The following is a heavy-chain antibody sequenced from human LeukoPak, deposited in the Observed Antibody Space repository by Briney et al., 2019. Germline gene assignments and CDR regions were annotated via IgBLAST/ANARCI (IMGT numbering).Heavy chain of an antibody. J-gene: IGHJ4*02. CDR1: GYTFTSYD. CDR2: MNPNSGDT. CDR3: AGGIRGITGTTRYFDY. Sequence: ASVNVSCKASGYTFTSYDINWVRQATGQGLEWMGWMNPNSGDTGYAQKFQGRVTMTRNTSISTAYMELSSLRSEDTAVYYCAGGIRGITGTTRYFDYWGQGTLVTVSS. D-gene: IGHD1-20*01. V-gene: IGHV1-8*01.